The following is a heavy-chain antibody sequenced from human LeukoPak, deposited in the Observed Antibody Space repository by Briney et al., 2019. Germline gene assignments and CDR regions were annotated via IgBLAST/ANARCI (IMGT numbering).Heavy chain of an antibody. Sequence: GGSLRLSCAASGFTFSSYAMSWVRQAPGKGLEWVSAISGSGGSTYYADSVKGRFTISRDNSKNPLYLQMNSLRAEDTAVYYCAKDGTVTTGHFDYWGHGTLVTVSS. D-gene: IGHD4-17*01. CDR1: GFTFSSYA. V-gene: IGHV3-23*01. CDR3: AKDGTVTTGHFDY. CDR2: ISGSGGST. J-gene: IGHJ4*01.